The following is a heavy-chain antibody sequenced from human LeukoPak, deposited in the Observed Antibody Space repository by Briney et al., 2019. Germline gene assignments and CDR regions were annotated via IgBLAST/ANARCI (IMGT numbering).Heavy chain of an antibody. CDR2: ISHDGGKE. CDR1: GFTLSTYG. J-gene: IGHJ3*02. V-gene: IGHV3-30*18. D-gene: IGHD5-18*01. Sequence: GGSLKPSCQASGFTLSTYGLHWVRQAPAKGLEWLALISHDGGKEYYADSVKGRFTISRDNSKNTLYLQMNSLIPDDTAVYYCAKGRQQWWIFDALDIWGQGTMVTVSS. CDR3: AKGRQQWWIFDALDI.